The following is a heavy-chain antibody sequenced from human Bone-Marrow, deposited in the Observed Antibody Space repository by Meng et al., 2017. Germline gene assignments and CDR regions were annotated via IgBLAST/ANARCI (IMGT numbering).Heavy chain of an antibody. Sequence: QGELPRWGAGLLKPSETLSLTCVVSGGSFSDYYWSWIRQPPGKGLEWIGEINHSGSTNYNPSLESRATISVDTSQNNLSLKPSSVTAADSAVYYCARGPTTMAHDFDYWGQGTLVTVSS. D-gene: IGHD4-11*01. J-gene: IGHJ4*02. CDR3: ARGPTTMAHDFDY. CDR2: INHSGST. CDR1: GGSFSDYY. V-gene: IGHV4-34*01.